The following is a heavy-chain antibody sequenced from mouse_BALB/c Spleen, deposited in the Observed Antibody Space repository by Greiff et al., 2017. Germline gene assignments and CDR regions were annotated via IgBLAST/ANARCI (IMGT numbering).Heavy chain of an antibody. CDR3: ARGSTMIISYAMDY. CDR1: GFTFSSYA. V-gene: IGHV5-6-5*01. CDR2: ISSGGST. J-gene: IGHJ4*01. Sequence: DVMLVESGGGLVKPGGSLKLSCAASGFTFSSYAMSWVRQTPEKRLEWVASISSGGSTYYPDSVKGRFTISRDNARNILYLQMSSLRSEDTAMYYCARGSTMIISYAMDYWGQGTSVTVSS. D-gene: IGHD2-4*01.